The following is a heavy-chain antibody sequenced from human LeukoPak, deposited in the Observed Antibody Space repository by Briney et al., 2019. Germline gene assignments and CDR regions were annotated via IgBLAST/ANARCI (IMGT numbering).Heavy chain of an antibody. Sequence: SETLSLTCTVSGGSISSYYWSWIRQPPGKGLEWIGYIYYSGSTNYNPSLKSRVTIPVDTSKNQFSLKLSSVTAADTAVYYCARASILLGYCSSTSCKKNWFDPWGQGTLVTVSS. CDR1: GGSISSYY. J-gene: IGHJ5*02. D-gene: IGHD2-2*01. V-gene: IGHV4-59*01. CDR2: IYYSGST. CDR3: ARASILLGYCSSTSCKKNWFDP.